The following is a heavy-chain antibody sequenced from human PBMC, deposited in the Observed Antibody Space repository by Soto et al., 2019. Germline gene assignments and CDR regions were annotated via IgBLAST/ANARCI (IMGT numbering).Heavy chain of an antibody. V-gene: IGHV1-18*01. D-gene: IGHD3-22*01. CDR1: GYTFTSYG. CDR2: ISAYNGNT. J-gene: IGHJ3*02. Sequence: GASVKVSCKASGYTFTSYGISWVRQAPGQGLEWMGWISAYNGNTNYAQKLQGRVTMTTDTSTSTAYMELRSLRSDDTAVYYCARDSVELCYYDSSCYPDAFDIWGQGTMVTVSS. CDR3: ARDSVELCYYDSSCYPDAFDI.